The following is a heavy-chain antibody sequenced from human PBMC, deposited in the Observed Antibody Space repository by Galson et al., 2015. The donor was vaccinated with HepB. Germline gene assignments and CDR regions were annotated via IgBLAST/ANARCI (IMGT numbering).Heavy chain of an antibody. V-gene: IGHV1-2*02. CDR2: INPNSGGT. CDR3: ARGSDYQLLYGEFQH. D-gene: IGHD2-2*02. CDR1: GGTFSSYA. Sequence: SVKVSCKASGGTFSSYAISWVRQAPGQGLEWMGWINPNSGGTNYAQKFQGRVTMTRDTSISTAYMELSRLRSDDTAVYYCARGSDYQLLYGEFQHWGQGTLVTVSS. J-gene: IGHJ1*01.